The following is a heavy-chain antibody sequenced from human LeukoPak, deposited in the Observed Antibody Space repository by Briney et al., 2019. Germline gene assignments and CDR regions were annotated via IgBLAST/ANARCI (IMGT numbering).Heavy chain of an antibody. CDR1: GFTFSSYG. D-gene: IGHD2-2*01. Sequence: GGSLRLSCAASGFTFSSYGMHWVRQAPGKGLEWVAVISYDGSNKYYADSVKGRFTISRDNSKNTLYLQMNSLRAEDTAVYYCAKEDIVVVPAAMLDFWSGYFDYWGQGTLVTVSS. J-gene: IGHJ4*02. CDR2: ISYDGSNK. V-gene: IGHV3-30*18. CDR3: AKEDIVVVPAAMLDFWSGYFDY.